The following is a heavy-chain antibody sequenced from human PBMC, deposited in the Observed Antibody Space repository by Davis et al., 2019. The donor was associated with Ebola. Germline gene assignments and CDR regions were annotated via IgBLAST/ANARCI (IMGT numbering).Heavy chain of an antibody. Sequence: GESLKISCKGSASSFTNYWIGWVRQMPGKGLEWMGIIYPGDSQTRYSPSFQGQVTISADKSISAAYLQWSSLKASDTAMYYCARSSTSLDHWGQGTLVTVSS. CDR3: ARSSTSLDH. V-gene: IGHV5-51*01. CDR2: IYPGDSQT. D-gene: IGHD2-2*01. J-gene: IGHJ4*02. CDR1: ASSFTNYW.